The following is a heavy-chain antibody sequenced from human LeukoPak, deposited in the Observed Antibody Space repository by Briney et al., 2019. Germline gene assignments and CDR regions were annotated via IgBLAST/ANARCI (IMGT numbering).Heavy chain of an antibody. CDR1: GFTFSTYA. D-gene: IGHD2-2*01. V-gene: IGHV3-64*02. CDR3: SRWGSTSCYDY. J-gene: IGHJ4*02. Sequence: AGGSLRLSCAATGFTFSTYAMHWVRQAPGKGLEYVSAISTNGDSTYYADSVKGRFTISRDNSKNTLFLQMGSLRPDDMAVYYCSRWGSTSCYDYWGQGTLVTVSS. CDR2: ISTNGDST.